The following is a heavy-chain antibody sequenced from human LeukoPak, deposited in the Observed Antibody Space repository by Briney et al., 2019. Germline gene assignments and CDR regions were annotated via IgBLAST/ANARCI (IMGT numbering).Heavy chain of an antibody. CDR2: ISSDSYYI. D-gene: IGHD3-22*01. V-gene: IGHV3-21*04. CDR1: GFTFSSYS. Sequence: GGSLRLSCAASGFTFSSYSMNWVRQAPGKGLEWVSSISSDSYYIYYADSVKGRFTISRDNAKNSLYLQMSSLRVEDTAVYYCARSLIGAPWDYWGQGTLVTVSS. J-gene: IGHJ4*02. CDR3: ARSLIGAPWDY.